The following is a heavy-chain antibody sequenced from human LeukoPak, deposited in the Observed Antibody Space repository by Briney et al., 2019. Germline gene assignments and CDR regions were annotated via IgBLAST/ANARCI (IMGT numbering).Heavy chain of an antibody. V-gene: IGHV4-59*01. D-gene: IGHD6-13*01. CDR2: IYYSGST. Sequence: SETLSLTCTVSGGSISSYYWSWIRQPPGKGLEWIGYIYYSGSTNYNPSLKSRVTISVDTSKNQFSLKLSSVTAADTAVYYCARDSIAAGNDAFDIWGQGTMVTVSS. CDR3: ARDSIAAGNDAFDI. CDR1: GGSISSYY. J-gene: IGHJ3*02.